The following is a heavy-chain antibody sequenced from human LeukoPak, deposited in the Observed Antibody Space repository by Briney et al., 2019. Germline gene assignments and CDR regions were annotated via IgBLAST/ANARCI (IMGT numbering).Heavy chain of an antibody. CDR3: ARSYSSSWSPIDY. J-gene: IGHJ4*02. D-gene: IGHD6-13*01. Sequence: PSETLFLTCTVSGGSISSYYWSWIRQPPGKGLEWIGYIYYSGSTNYNPSLKSRVTISVDTSKNQFSLKLSSVTAADTAVYYCARSYSSSWSPIDYWGQGTLVTVSS. CDR2: IYYSGST. CDR1: GGSISSYY. V-gene: IGHV4-59*01.